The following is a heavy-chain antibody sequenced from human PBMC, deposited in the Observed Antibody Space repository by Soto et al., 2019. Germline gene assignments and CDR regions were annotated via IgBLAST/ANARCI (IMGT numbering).Heavy chain of an antibody. D-gene: IGHD1-7*01. CDR3: ASQRGVTETYEHYCGMDV. V-gene: IGHV1-69*01. CDR2: IIPNVGTA. CDR1: GGTFSSYA. Sequence: QVQLVQSGAEVQKPGSSVTVSCKASGGTFSSYAISWVRQAPGQGLEWMGGIIPNVGTAIYAQMFQGRVTSPADESTSAADMERNSLRSGDAAVYYGASQRGVTETYEHYCGMDVWAHEPPGTAS. J-gene: IGHJ6*02.